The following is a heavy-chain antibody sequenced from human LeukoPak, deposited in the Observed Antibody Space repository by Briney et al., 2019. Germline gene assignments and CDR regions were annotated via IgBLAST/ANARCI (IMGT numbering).Heavy chain of an antibody. Sequence: PSGTLSLTCTVSGGSISSYYWSWIRQPPGKGLEWIGYIYYSGSTNYNPSLKSRVTISVDTSKNQFSLKLSSVTAADTAVYYCARAILVVPSAANWFDPWGQGTLLTVSS. V-gene: IGHV4-59*01. J-gene: IGHJ5*02. CDR3: ARAILVVPSAANWFDP. CDR1: GGSISSYY. D-gene: IGHD2-21*01. CDR2: IYYSGST.